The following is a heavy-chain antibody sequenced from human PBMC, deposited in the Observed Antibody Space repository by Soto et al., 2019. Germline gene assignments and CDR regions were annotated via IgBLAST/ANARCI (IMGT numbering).Heavy chain of an antibody. CDR3: ARIGHYDFWSGYYKGYYYYGMDV. D-gene: IGHD3-3*01. Sequence: GESLKISCKGSGYSFTSYWISWVRQMPGKGLEWMGRIDPSDSYTNYSPSFQGHVTISADKSISTAYLQWSGLKASDTAMYYCARIGHYDFWSGYYKGYYYYGMDVWGQGTTVTVSS. J-gene: IGHJ6*02. V-gene: IGHV5-10-1*01. CDR1: GYSFTSYW. CDR2: IDPSDSYT.